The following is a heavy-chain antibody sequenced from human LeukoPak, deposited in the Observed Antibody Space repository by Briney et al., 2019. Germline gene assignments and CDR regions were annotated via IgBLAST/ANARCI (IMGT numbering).Heavy chain of an antibody. CDR3: ARGQLYYDSTGYYY. J-gene: IGHJ4*02. V-gene: IGHV4-30-4*01. Sequence: SQTLSLTCTVSGGSISSGDYYWSWIRQPPGKGLEWIGYIYYSGSTYYNPSLKSRVTISVDTSKNQFSLRLSPVTAADTAVYYCARGQLYYDSTGYYYWGQGTLVTVSS. D-gene: IGHD3-22*01. CDR2: IYYSGST. CDR1: GGSISSGDYY.